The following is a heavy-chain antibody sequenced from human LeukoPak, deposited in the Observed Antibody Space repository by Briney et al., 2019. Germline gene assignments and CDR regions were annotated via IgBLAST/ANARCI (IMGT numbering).Heavy chain of an antibody. J-gene: IGHJ4*02. D-gene: IGHD6-19*01. CDR1: GGSISSGSYY. V-gene: IGHV4-61*02. Sequence: SETLSLTCTVSGGSISSGSYYWSWIRQPAGKGLEWIGRIYTSGSTNYNPSLKSRVTISVDTSKNQFSLKLNSVTAADTAVYYCARGGWYFHYWGQGTLVTVSS. CDR2: IYTSGST. CDR3: ARGGWYFHY.